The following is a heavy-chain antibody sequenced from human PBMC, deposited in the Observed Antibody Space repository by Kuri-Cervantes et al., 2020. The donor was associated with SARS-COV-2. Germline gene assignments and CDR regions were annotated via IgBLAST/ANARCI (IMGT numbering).Heavy chain of an antibody. CDR3: ARVDGSWYFFY. J-gene: IGHJ4*02. CDR1: GGSISGSSYY. D-gene: IGHD6-13*01. Sequence: SETLSLTCTVSGGSISGSSYYWGWIRQPPGKGLEWIGSIYYSGSTYYNPSLKSRVTISVDTSKNQFSLKLSSVTAADTAVYYCARVDGSWYFFYWGQGTLVTVSS. V-gene: IGHV4-39*07. CDR2: IYYSGST.